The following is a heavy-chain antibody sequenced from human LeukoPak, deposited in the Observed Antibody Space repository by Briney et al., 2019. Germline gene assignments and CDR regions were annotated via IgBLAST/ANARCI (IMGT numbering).Heavy chain of an antibody. J-gene: IGHJ4*02. Sequence: PGGSLRLSCAASGFAFSRYAMTWVRQAPGKGLEWVSAISGSGGSTYYADSVKGRFTISRDNSKNTLFLQMNRLRAEDTALYYCAKLSGYVDYWGQGTLVTVSS. CDR2: ISGSGGST. D-gene: IGHD3-22*01. V-gene: IGHV3-23*01. CDR1: GFAFSRYA. CDR3: AKLSGYVDY.